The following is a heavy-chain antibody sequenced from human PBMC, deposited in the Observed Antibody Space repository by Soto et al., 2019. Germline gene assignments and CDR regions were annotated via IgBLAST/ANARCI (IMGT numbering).Heavy chain of an antibody. J-gene: IGHJ5*02. CDR1: GGSISSSSYY. CDR2: IYYSGST. V-gene: IGHV4-39*01. CDR3: ARHEGGSYWGAYNWFDP. Sequence: SETLSLTCTVAGGSISSSSYYWGWILHPPGKGLEWIGSIYYSGSTYYNPSLKSRVTISVDTSKNQFSLKLSSVTAADTAVFYCARHEGGSYWGAYNWFDPWGQGTLVTVSS. D-gene: IGHD1-26*01.